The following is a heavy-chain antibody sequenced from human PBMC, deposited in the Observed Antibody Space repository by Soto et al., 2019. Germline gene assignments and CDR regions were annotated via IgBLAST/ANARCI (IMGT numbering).Heavy chain of an antibody. CDR3: ARDRDRVVARRGWYFDL. V-gene: IGHV3-48*01. Sequence: EVQLVKSGGGLVQAGGSLRLSCAASGFTFSSYSMNWVRQAPGKGLEWLSYISNSNSPIYYADSVKGRFTISRDNAKNSLYLQMNSLRAEDTAVYYCARDRDRVVARRGWYFDLWGRGTLVTVSS. D-gene: IGHD2-15*01. J-gene: IGHJ2*01. CDR1: GFTFSSYS. CDR2: ISNSNSPI.